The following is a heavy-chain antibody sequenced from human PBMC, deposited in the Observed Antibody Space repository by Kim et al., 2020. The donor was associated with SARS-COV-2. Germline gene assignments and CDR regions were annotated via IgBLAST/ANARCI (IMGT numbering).Heavy chain of an antibody. Sequence: GGSLRLSCAASGFTFSSYGMSWVRQAPGKGLEWVANIKQDGSEKYYVDSVKGRFTISRDNAKNSLYLQMNSLRAEDTAVYYCARAVDRLSLIGYYYVDY. CDR3: ARAVDRLSLIGYYYVDY. D-gene: IGHD2-21*01. J-gene: IGHJ4*01. V-gene: IGHV3-7*03. CDR2: IKQDGSEK. CDR1: GFTFSSYG.